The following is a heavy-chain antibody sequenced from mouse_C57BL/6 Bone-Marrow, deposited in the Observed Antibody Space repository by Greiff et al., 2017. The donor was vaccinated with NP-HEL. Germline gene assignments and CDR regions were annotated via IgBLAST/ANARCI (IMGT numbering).Heavy chain of an antibody. D-gene: IGHD1-1*01. CDR1: GYTFTSYG. CDR2: IYPRSGNT. Sequence: VQRVESGAELARPGASVKLSCKASGYTFTSYGISWVKQRTGQGLEWIGEIYPRSGNTYYTEKFKGKATLTADKSSSTAYMELRSLTSEDSAVYFCARGKIYYYGSFDYWGQGTTLTVSS. J-gene: IGHJ2*01. CDR3: ARGKIYYYGSFDY. V-gene: IGHV1-81*01.